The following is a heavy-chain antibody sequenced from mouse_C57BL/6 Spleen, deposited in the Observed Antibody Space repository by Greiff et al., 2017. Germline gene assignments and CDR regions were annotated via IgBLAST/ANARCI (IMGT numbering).Heavy chain of an antibody. CDR2: ISNGGGST. D-gene: IGHD1-1*01. CDR1: GFTFSDYY. J-gene: IGHJ4*01. CDR3: ARHVFITAVVENYAMDY. V-gene: IGHV5-12*01. Sequence: EVKLVESGGGLVQPGGSLKLSCAASGFTFSDYYMYWVRQTPEKRLEWVAYISNGGGSTYYPDTVKGRFTISRVNATHTMYLQMSRLKSEDTAMYYCARHVFITAVVENYAMDYWGQGTSVTVSS.